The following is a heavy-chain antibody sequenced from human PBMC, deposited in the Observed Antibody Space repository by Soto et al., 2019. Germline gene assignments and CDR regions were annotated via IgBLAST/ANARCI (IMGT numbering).Heavy chain of an antibody. CDR3: AADGSYYYDSSGIFDY. CDR2: IVVGSGNT. Sequence: GGPVKVSCKASGFTFTSSAVQWVRQARGQRLEWIGWIVVGSGNTNYAQKFQERVTITRDMSTSTAYMELSSLRSEDTAVYYCAADGSYYYDSSGIFDYWGQGTLVTVSS. CDR1: GFTFTSSA. J-gene: IGHJ4*02. V-gene: IGHV1-58*01. D-gene: IGHD3-22*01.